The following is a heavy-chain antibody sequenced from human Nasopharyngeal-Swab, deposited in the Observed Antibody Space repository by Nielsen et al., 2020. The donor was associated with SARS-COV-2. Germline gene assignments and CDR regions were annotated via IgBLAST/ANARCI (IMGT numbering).Heavy chain of an antibody. J-gene: IGHJ4*02. D-gene: IGHD6-19*01. V-gene: IGHV4-4*02. Sequence: SETLSLTCAVSGGSISSSNWWSWVRQPPGKGLEWIGEIYHSGSTNYNPSLKSRVTISVDTSKNQFSLKLSSVTAADTAVYYCARGALYSSGWYGYWGQGTLVTVSS. CDR3: ARGALYSSGWYGY. CDR2: IYHSGST. CDR1: GGSISSSNW.